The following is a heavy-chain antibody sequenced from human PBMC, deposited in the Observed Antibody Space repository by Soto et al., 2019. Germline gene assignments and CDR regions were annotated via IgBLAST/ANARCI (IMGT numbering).Heavy chain of an antibody. J-gene: IGHJ4*02. V-gene: IGHV2-5*02. D-gene: IGHD1-26*01. CDR2: FYWDDDK. CDR1: GFSLTTRAVG. Sequence: QITLKESGPTLVKPTQTLTLTCAFSGFSLTTRAVGVGWIRQPPGKALEWLAVFYWDDDKRYSPSLKSRVSITKDTSKKQVVLTMTNMDHVDTATYYCAHTATSGTWAFDYWGQGILVTVSS. CDR3: AHTATSGTWAFDY.